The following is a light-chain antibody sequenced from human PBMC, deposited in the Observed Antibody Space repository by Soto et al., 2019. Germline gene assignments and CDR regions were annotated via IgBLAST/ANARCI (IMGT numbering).Light chain of an antibody. Sequence: QSVLTQPASVSGSPGQSVTISCTGTSSDVGGYNYVSWYQQHPGKAPKLMIYDVSNRPSEVSNRFSGSKSGNTASLIISGLQAEDEADYYCSSYTSSSDYVFGTGTKLTVL. CDR3: SSYTSSSDYV. CDR1: SSDVGGYNY. J-gene: IGLJ1*01. CDR2: DVS. V-gene: IGLV2-14*01.